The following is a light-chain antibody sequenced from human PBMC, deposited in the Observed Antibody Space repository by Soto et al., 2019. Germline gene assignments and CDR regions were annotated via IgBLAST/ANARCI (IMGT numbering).Light chain of an antibody. V-gene: IGKV1-5*01. CDR2: DDS. CDR3: XPYNXYSRT. CDR1: QGISGW. J-gene: IGKJ1*01. Sequence: DIQMTQSPSTLSASVGDRVTITCRASQGISGWLAWYQQRPGKAPELVTYDDSSLQGGVPSRFSGSGSETEFPLTISSLQPDDSATYXXXPYNXYSRTFGQGTKVDIK.